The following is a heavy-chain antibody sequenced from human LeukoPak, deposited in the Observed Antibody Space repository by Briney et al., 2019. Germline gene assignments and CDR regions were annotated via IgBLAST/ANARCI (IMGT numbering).Heavy chain of an antibody. V-gene: IGHV1-18*01. CDR3: ARSHDYSNYLFDP. Sequence: ASVKVSCKASGYTFTTYDINWVRQAPGQGLEWMGWISAYNGNTNYAQKLQGRVTMTTDTSTSTAYMELRSLRSDDTAVYYCARSHDYSNYLFDPWGQGTLVTVSS. D-gene: IGHD4-11*01. CDR1: GYTFTTYD. CDR2: ISAYNGNT. J-gene: IGHJ5*02.